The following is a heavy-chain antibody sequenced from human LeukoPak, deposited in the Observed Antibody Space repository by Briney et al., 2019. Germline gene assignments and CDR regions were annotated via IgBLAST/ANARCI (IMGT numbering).Heavy chain of an antibody. CDR3: ARDLTVGANSFDY. CDR2: TSSSGSTI. J-gene: IGHJ4*02. D-gene: IGHD1-26*01. CDR1: GFTFSDYY. Sequence: GGSLRLSCAASGFTFSDYYMSWIRQAPGKGLEGVSYTSSSGSTIYYADSVKGRFTISRDNAKNSLYLQMNSLRAEDTAVYYCARDLTVGANSFDYWGQGTLVTVSS. V-gene: IGHV3-11*04.